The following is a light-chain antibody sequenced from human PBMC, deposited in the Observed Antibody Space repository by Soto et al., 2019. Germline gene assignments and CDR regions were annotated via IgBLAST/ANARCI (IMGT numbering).Light chain of an antibody. J-gene: IGKJ4*01. Sequence: EIVLTQSPGTLSLSPGERATLSCRASQSVSSNYLAWYQQKPGQAPRLLMYGASSRATGIPDRVSGSGSGTDFTLTISRLEPEDFAVYYCQQYGTSPVSCGGGTKVEIK. CDR2: GAS. CDR1: QSVSSNY. V-gene: IGKV3-20*01. CDR3: QQYGTSPVS.